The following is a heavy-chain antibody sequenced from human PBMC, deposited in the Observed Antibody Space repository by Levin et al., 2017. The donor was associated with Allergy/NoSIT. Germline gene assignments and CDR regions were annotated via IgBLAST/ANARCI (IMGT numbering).Heavy chain of an antibody. J-gene: IGHJ4*02. CDR3: ARGGGPASLDY. Sequence: RPGGSLRLSCAASGFTFSSYSINWVRQAPGKGLEWVSYISSSSSTIYYADSVKGRFTISRDNAKNSLYLQMNSLRAEDTAVYYCARGGGPASLDYWGQGTLVTVSS. V-gene: IGHV3-48*01. CDR2: ISSSSSTI. CDR1: GFTFSSYS. D-gene: IGHD3-10*01.